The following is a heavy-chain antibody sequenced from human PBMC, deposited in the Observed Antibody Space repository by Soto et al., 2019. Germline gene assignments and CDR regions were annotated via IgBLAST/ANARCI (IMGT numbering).Heavy chain of an antibody. CDR1: AVSFSAYY. J-gene: IGHJ4*02. CDR3: ARERHGGRPAFDY. Sequence: SETLSLTSAVYAVSFSAYYWSWIRQPPGKGLEWIGEINHSGGTSYNPSLKSRVTIYVDTSKNQLSLKLSSVTAADAAVYYCARERHGGRPAFDYWAREPWSPSPQ. V-gene: IGHV4-34*01. CDR2: INHSGGT. D-gene: IGHD2-15*01.